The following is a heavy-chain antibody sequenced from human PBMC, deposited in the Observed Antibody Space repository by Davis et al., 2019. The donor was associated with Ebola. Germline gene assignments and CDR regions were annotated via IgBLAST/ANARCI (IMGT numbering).Heavy chain of an antibody. D-gene: IGHD3-9*01. Sequence: ASVQVPCKASGYTFTGYYMHWVRQAPGQGLEWMGRINPNSGGTNYAQKFQGRVTMTRDTSISTAYMELSRLRSDDTAVYYCARAPLDWLLYYYYGMDVWGKGTTVTVSS. CDR3: ARAPLDWLLYYYYGMDV. CDR1: GYTFTGYY. V-gene: IGHV1-2*06. J-gene: IGHJ6*04. CDR2: INPNSGGT.